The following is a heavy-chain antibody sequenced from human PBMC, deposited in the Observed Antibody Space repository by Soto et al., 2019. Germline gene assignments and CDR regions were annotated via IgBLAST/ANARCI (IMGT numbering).Heavy chain of an antibody. CDR3: ARGLAGTTSRGAFDI. CDR1: GGSISSGGYY. J-gene: IGHJ3*02. D-gene: IGHD1-1*01. V-gene: IGHV4-31*03. Sequence: PSETLSLTCTVSGGSISSGGYYWSWIRQHPGKGLEWIGYIYYSGSTYYYPSLKSRVTISVDTSKNQFSQKLSSVTAADTAVYYCARGLAGTTSRGAFDIWGQGTMVT. CDR2: IYYSGST.